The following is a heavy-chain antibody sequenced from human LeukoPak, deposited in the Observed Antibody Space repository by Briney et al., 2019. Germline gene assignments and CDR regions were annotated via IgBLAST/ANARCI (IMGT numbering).Heavy chain of an antibody. CDR1: GFSFSSYT. Sequence: GGSLRLSCAASGFSFSSYTMNWVRQAPGKGLEWVSIISSSSSYIYYADSVKGRFTISRDNAKNALYLQMNSLRVEDTAVYYCARDGRCGGDCYASWGQGTLVAVSS. V-gene: IGHV3-21*01. CDR2: ISSSSSYI. CDR3: ARDGRCGGDCYAS. D-gene: IGHD2-21*02. J-gene: IGHJ4*02.